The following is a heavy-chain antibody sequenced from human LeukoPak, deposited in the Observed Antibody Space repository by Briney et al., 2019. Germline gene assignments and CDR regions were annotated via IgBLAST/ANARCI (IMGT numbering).Heavy chain of an antibody. CDR1: GFSVSSNY. CDR2: IYSGGST. Sequence: GGSLRLSCATSGFSVSSNYMNWVRQAPGKGLEWVSLIYSGGSTYYADSVEGRFTISRDNSKNTLYLQMNSLRAEDTAVYLCARVGYYGSGSPYAFDIWGQGTMVTVSS. CDR3: ARVGYYGSGSPYAFDI. V-gene: IGHV3-53*01. J-gene: IGHJ3*02. D-gene: IGHD3-10*01.